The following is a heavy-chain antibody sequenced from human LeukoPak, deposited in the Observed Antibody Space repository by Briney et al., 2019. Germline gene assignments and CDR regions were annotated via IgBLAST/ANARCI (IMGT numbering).Heavy chain of an antibody. Sequence: SETLSLTCTVSGGSISSGGYYWSWIRQPPGKGLEWIGYIYYSGSTNYNPSLKSRVTISVDTSKNQFSLKLSSVTAADTAVYYCARGRNGDDYGGNRDAFDIWGQGTMVTVSS. J-gene: IGHJ3*02. CDR3: ARGRNGDDYGGNRDAFDI. CDR2: IYYSGST. D-gene: IGHD4-23*01. CDR1: GGSISSGGYY. V-gene: IGHV4-61*08.